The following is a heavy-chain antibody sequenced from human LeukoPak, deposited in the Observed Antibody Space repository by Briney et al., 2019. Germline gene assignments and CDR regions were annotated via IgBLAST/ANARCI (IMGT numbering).Heavy chain of an antibody. V-gene: IGHV4-34*01. D-gene: IGHD6-25*01. CDR1: GGFFSGYY. J-gene: IGHJ4*02. CDR2: INHSGST. Sequence: SETLSLTCAVYGGFFSGYYWSWIRQPPGKGLEWIGEINHSGSTNYNPSLKSRVTISVDTSKNQFSLKLSSVTAADTAVYYCARSAAAARGEDYWGQGTLVTVSS. CDR3: ARSAAAARGEDY.